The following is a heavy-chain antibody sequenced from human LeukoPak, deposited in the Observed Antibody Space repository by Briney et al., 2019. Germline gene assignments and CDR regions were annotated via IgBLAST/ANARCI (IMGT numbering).Heavy chain of an antibody. J-gene: IGHJ6*02. Sequence: SETLSLTRAVSVGSISSGNWWTWVRQSPGKGLEWIGEIYHNGTHNYNPSLKSRVTISADTFKNHFSLKLTSVTAADTAVYYCATAPILRGEGGEHYKYGMDVWGQGTTVTVSS. V-gene: IGHV4-4*02. CDR2: IYHNGTH. CDR1: VGSISSGNW. D-gene: IGHD2-2*02. CDR3: ATAPILRGEGGEHYKYGMDV.